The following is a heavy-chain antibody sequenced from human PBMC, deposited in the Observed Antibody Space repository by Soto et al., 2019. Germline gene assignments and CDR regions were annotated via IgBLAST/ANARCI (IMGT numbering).Heavy chain of an antibody. V-gene: IGHV1-69*12. D-gene: IGHD3-22*01. CDR3: ARDRGPGSGYSPSWFDP. Sequence: QVQLVQSGAEVKKPGSSVKVSCKTSGGTFSSYAITWVRQAPGQGLEWMGGIIPIFGTANYAQKFQGRVTIPADESTSTAYRGLGSLRSEATAVYYCARDRGPGSGYSPSWFDPWGQGPLVTVSS. CDR2: IIPIFGTA. CDR1: GGTFSSYA. J-gene: IGHJ5*02.